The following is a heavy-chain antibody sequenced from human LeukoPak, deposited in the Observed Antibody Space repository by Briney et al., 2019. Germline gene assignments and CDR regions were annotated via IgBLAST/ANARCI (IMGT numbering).Heavy chain of an antibody. CDR3: AREYYDSSGYYSYYFDY. CDR2: ISPNSGGT. D-gene: IGHD3-22*01. V-gene: IGHV1-2*02. CDR1: GYTFTGYY. Sequence: ASVKVSCKASGYTFTGYYMHWVRQAPGQGLDWMGWISPNSGGTNYAQNFQGRVTMTRDTSISTAYMELSRLRSDDTAVYYCAREYYDSSGYYSYYFDYWGQGTLVTVSS. J-gene: IGHJ4*02.